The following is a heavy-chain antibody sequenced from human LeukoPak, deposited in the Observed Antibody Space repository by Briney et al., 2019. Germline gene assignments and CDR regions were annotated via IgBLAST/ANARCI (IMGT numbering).Heavy chain of an antibody. CDR1: GASIASHSW. CDR3: AYNRNFALDN. Sequence: PSETLSLTCAVSGASIASHSWWSWVRQPPGKGLEWIGEVYHSGGANYKPSLKSRVTISVDTSRNHFSLKLTSVTAADTAIYFCAYNRNFALDNWGQGTLVTVSS. CDR2: VYHSGGA. J-gene: IGHJ4*01. D-gene: IGHD1-14*01. V-gene: IGHV4/OR15-8*01.